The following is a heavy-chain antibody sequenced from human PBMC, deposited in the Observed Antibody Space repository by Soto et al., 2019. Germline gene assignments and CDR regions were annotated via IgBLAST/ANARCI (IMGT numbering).Heavy chain of an antibody. D-gene: IGHD3-10*02. CDR1: GFTFSREC. CDR2: ITGDGTIT. V-gene: IGHV3-74*01. CDR3: ARWCLGNYYNDY. Sequence: EVQLVESGGGLVQPGGSLRLSCAASGFTFSRECMHWVRQSPGKGLVWVSRITGDGTITNYADSVKGRFTTSRYNAKNTVYLQLTSLTTEDTAVYYCARWCLGNYYNDYWDQVTLVTVSS. J-gene: IGHJ4*02.